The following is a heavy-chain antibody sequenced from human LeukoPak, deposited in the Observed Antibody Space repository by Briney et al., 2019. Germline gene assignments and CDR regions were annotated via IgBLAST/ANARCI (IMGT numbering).Heavy chain of an antibody. CDR3: ARGVRWYYDFWSGYYSYAFDI. CDR2: IYYSGST. CDR1: GGSISSSSYY. D-gene: IGHD3-3*01. V-gene: IGHV4-39*01. Sequence: PSETLSLTCTVSGGSISSSSYYWGWIRQPPGKGLEWIGSIYYSGSTYYNPSLKSRVTISVDTSKTQFSLKLSSVTAADTAVYYCARGVRWYYDFWSGYYSYAFDIWGQGRMVTASS. J-gene: IGHJ3*02.